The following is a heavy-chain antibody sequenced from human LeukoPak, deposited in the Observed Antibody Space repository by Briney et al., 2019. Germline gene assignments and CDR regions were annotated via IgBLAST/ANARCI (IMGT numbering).Heavy chain of an antibody. Sequence: GESLKISCEASGYTFANSWIGWVRQMPGKGLEYMGIIYPRNYDTRYSPSFEGQVTITADRSINTAYLQWSSLKASDTAMYYCARSGVPKDRTFFDYWGQGTLVTVSS. V-gene: IGHV5-51*01. CDR2: IYPRNYDT. CDR3: ARSGVPKDRTFFDY. J-gene: IGHJ4*02. CDR1: GYTFANSW. D-gene: IGHD2-8*01.